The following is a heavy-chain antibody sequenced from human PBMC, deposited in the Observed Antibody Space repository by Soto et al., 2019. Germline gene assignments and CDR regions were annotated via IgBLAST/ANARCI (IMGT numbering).Heavy chain of an antibody. V-gene: IGHV4-31*03. CDR3: ARVAPVVPAAMENYYYYGMDV. J-gene: IGHJ6*02. Sequence: SETLSLTCTVPGGSISSGGYYWSWIRQHPGKGLEWIGYIYYSGSTYYNPSLKSRVTISVDTSKNQFSLKLSSVTAADTAVYYCARVAPVVPAAMENYYYYGMDVWGQGTKVTVSS. CDR2: IYYSGST. CDR1: GGSISSGGYY. D-gene: IGHD2-2*01.